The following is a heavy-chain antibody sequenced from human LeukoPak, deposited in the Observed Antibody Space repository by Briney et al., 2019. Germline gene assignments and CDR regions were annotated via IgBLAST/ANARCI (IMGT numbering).Heavy chain of an antibody. CDR2: MYTSGST. CDR3: ATYDQQLAFDN. J-gene: IGHJ4*01. V-gene: IGHV4-4*07. D-gene: IGHD6-13*01. CDR1: GGPMSSYY. Sequence: SETLSLTCTVSGGPMSSYYWTWIRQPGGKGLEWIGRMYTSGSTNYNPSLKSRVTMSIDTSKKQFSLRLHSVTAADTAVYYCATYDQQLAFDNWGQGTLVTVSS.